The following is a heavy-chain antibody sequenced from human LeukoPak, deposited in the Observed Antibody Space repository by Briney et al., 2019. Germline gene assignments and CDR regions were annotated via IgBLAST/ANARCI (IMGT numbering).Heavy chain of an antibody. CDR3: AIPPQSIAVAGTADAFDI. D-gene: IGHD6-19*01. J-gene: IGHJ3*02. CDR1: GGSFSGYY. Sequence: SETLSLTCAVYGGSFSGYYWSWIRQPPGKGLEWIGGINHSGSTNYNPSLKSRVTISVDTSKNQFSLKLSSVTAADTAVYYCAIPPQSIAVAGTADAFDIWGQGTMVTVSS. CDR2: INHSGST. V-gene: IGHV4-34*01.